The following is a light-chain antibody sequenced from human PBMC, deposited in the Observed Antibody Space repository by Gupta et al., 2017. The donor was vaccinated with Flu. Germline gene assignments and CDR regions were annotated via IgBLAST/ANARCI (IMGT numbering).Light chain of an antibody. Sequence: QSVLTKPPSVSAAPGQKVTISCSGSSSNIGNNYVSWYQQRPGTAPKLLIYENNKRPSGIPDRFSGSKSGTSATLGITGLQTGDEADYYCGTWDSSLSAWVFGGGTKLTVL. V-gene: IGLV1-51*01. CDR2: ENN. CDR1: SSNIGNNY. CDR3: GTWDSSLSAWV. J-gene: IGLJ3*02.